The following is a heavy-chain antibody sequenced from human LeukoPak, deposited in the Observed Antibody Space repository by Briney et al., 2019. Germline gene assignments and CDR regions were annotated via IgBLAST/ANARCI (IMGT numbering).Heavy chain of an antibody. J-gene: IGHJ3*02. V-gene: IGHV4-39*07. D-gene: IGHD2-15*01. Sequence: SETLSLTCTVSGGSIGSSSYFWGWIRQPPGKGLEWIGSIYYSGSTYYNPSLKSRVTISVDASKNQFSLKLSSVTAADTAVYYCARDHGYCSGGSCYSSEYAFDIWGQGTMVTVSS. CDR1: GGSIGSSSYF. CDR2: IYYSGST. CDR3: ARDHGYCSGGSCYSSEYAFDI.